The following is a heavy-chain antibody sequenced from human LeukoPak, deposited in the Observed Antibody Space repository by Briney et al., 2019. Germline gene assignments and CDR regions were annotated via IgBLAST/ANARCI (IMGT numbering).Heavy chain of an antibody. CDR3: ARLRGNSGYDPVDY. CDR2: IYYSGST. CDR1: GGSISSGDYY. D-gene: IGHD5-12*01. V-gene: IGHV4-30-4*01. Sequence: SQTLSLTCTVSGGSISSGDYYWSWIRQPPGKGLEWIGYIYYSGSTYYNPSLKSRVTISVDTSKNQFSLKLSSVTAADTAVYYCARLRGNSGYDPVDYWGQGTLVTVSS. J-gene: IGHJ4*02.